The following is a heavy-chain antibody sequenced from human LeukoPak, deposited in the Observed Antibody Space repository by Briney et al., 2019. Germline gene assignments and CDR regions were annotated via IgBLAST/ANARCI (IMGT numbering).Heavy chain of an antibody. CDR3: ATQYYDFWSGYGGFDY. D-gene: IGHD3-3*01. Sequence: TGGSLRLSCAASGFSFITYNMNWVRQAPGKGLEWVSSISSTSSYIYYADSVKGRFTISRDNAKNSLYLQMNSLRAEDTAVYYCATQYYDFWSGYGGFDYWGQGTLVTVSS. CDR2: ISSTSSYI. V-gene: IGHV3-21*01. CDR1: GFSFITYN. J-gene: IGHJ4*02.